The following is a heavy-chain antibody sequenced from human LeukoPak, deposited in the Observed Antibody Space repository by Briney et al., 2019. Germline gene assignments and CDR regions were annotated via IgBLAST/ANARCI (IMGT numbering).Heavy chain of an antibody. D-gene: IGHD3-22*01. V-gene: IGHV1-69*13. CDR3: ARDSKNYYDSRGNNAFDI. CDR2: IIPIFGTA. Sequence: VASVKVSCKASGGTFSSYAISWVRQAPGQGLEWMGGIIPIFGTANYAQKFQGRVTITADESTSTAYMELSSLRSEDTAVYYCARDSKNYYDSRGNNAFDIWAKGQWSPSLQ. J-gene: IGHJ3*02. CDR1: GGTFSSYA.